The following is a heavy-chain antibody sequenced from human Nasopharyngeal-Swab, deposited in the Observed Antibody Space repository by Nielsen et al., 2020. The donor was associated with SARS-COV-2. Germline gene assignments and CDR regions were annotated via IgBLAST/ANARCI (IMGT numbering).Heavy chain of an antibody. J-gene: IGHJ4*02. D-gene: IGHD3-9*01. V-gene: IGHV1-69*06. CDR2: IIPIFGTA. Sequence: SVKVSCKASGGTFSSYAISWVRQAPGQGLEWMGGIIPIFGTANYAQKFQGRVTITADKSTSTAYMELSSLRSEDTAVYYCARDRSQYDILTGYPYYFDYGGQGTLVTVSS. CDR3: ARDRSQYDILTGYPYYFDY. CDR1: GGTFSSYA.